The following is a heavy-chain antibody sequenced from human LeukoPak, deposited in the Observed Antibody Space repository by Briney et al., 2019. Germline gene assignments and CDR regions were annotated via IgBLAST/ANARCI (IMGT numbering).Heavy chain of an antibody. V-gene: IGHV1-46*03. Sequence: ASVKVSCKASGYTFTSYYMHWVRQAPGQGLEWMGITNPSGGSTSYAQKFQGRVTMTRDTSTSTVYMELSSLRSEDTAVYYCARFGYVFPRYYYYGMDVWGQGTTVTVSS. J-gene: IGHJ6*02. CDR3: ARFGYVFPRYYYYGMDV. D-gene: IGHD5-12*01. CDR1: GYTFTSYY. CDR2: TNPSGGST.